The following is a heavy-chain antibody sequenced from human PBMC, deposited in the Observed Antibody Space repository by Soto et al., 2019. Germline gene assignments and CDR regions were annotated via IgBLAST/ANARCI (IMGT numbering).Heavy chain of an antibody. D-gene: IGHD3-22*01. CDR2: ISGSGGST. CDR3: AKLKLLYYYDSSGYPSPNYFDY. CDR1: GFTFSSYA. V-gene: IGHV3-23*01. J-gene: IGHJ4*02. Sequence: GGSLRLSCAASGFTFSSYAMSWVRQAPGKGLEWVSAISGSGGSTYYADSVKGRFTISRDNSKNTLYLQMNSLRAEDTAVYYCAKLKLLYYYDSSGYPSPNYFDYWGQGTLVTVSS.